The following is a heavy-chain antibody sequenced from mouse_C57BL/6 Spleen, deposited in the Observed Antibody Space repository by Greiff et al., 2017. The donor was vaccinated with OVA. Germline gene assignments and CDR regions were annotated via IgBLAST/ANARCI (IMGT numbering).Heavy chain of an antibody. CDR1: GYTFTSYG. CDR2: IYPRSGNT. Sequence: VKLQESGAELARPGASVKLSCKASGYTFTSYGISWVKQRTGQGLEWIGEIYPRSGNTYYNEKFKGKATLTADKSSSTAYMELRSLTSEDSAVYFCARFRDEWFAYWGQGTLVTVSA. V-gene: IGHV1-81*01. CDR3: ARFRDEWFAY. D-gene: IGHD3-3*01. J-gene: IGHJ3*01.